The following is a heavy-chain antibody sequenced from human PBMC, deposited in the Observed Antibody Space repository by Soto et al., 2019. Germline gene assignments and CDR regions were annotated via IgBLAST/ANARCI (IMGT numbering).Heavy chain of an antibody. D-gene: IGHD4-17*01. Sequence: QVQLVESGGDVVQPGRSLRLSCAASGFTFSSYAMHWVRQAPGKGLEWVAVISYDGSNKYFADSVKGRFTISRDNSKNTLYLQMNSLRAEDTAVYYCARQAQRGYGDYVGYYYYGMVVWGQGTTVTVSS. CDR3: ARQAQRGYGDYVGYYYYGMVV. CDR1: GFTFSSYA. J-gene: IGHJ6*02. V-gene: IGHV3-30-3*01. CDR2: ISYDGSNK.